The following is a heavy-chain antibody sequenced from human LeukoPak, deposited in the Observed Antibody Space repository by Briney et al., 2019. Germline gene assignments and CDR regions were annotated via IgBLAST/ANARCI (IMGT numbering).Heavy chain of an antibody. Sequence: SETLSLTCTVSGGSISSYYWSWIRQPPGKGLEWIGYIYYSGSTNYNPSLKSRVTISVDTSKNQFSLKLSSVTAADTAVYYCAKTPGYDFWSGYYLDYWGQGTLVTVSS. CDR2: IYYSGST. V-gene: IGHV4-59*01. D-gene: IGHD3-3*01. J-gene: IGHJ4*02. CDR3: AKTPGYDFWSGYYLDY. CDR1: GGSISSYY.